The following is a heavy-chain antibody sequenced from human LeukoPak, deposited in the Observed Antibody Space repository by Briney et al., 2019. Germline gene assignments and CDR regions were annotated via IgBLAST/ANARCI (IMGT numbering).Heavy chain of an antibody. CDR1: GGSFSGYY. V-gene: IGHV4-34*01. D-gene: IGHD5-12*01. Sequence: ASETLSLTCAVYGGSFSGYYWSWIRQPPGKGLEWIGEINHSGSTNYNPSLKSRVTISVDTSKNQFSLKLSSVTAADTAVYYCARGSGYGSWLDPWGQGTLVTVSS. CDR3: ARGSGYGSWLDP. CDR2: INHSGST. J-gene: IGHJ5*02.